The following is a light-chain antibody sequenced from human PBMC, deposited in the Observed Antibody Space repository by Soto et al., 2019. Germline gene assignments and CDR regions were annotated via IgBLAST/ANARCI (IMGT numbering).Light chain of an antibody. Sequence: AIRMTQSPSSFSASTGDRVTITCRASQGISNYLFWYQQKPGKAPNLLIYAASTLQPGVPSRFSGSGSGTDFTLTISCLQSEDFATYYCQQYYSYPRTFGQGTKVEIK. J-gene: IGKJ1*01. CDR3: QQYYSYPRT. V-gene: IGKV1-8*01. CDR2: AAS. CDR1: QGISNY.